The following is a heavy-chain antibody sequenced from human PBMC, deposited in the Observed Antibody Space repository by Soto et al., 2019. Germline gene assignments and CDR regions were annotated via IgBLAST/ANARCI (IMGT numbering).Heavy chain of an antibody. Sequence: QVQLQESGPGLVKPSETLSLTCTVSGGSDRSGSHYWSWIRQPPGKGLEWIGYIYYSGNTNYNPSLKSRVTISVDTSKNQFSLKLSSVTAADTAVYYCARTPFDRLRRFDPWGQGTLVTVSS. V-gene: IGHV4-61*01. J-gene: IGHJ5*02. CDR1: GGSDRSGSHY. CDR2: IYYSGNT. CDR3: ARTPFDRLRRFDP. D-gene: IGHD5-12*01.